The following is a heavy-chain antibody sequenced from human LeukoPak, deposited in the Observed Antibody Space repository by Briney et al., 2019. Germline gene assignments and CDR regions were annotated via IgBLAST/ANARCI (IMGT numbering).Heavy chain of an antibody. Sequence: GASVKVSCKASGGTFSSYAISWVRQAPGQGLEWMGGIILIIGSANYAQKFQGRVTITADQSTSTAYMELSSQRSEHTGMYYCARLGYGRSDAFDMGGEGTMLTVSS. D-gene: IGHD6-6*01. CDR2: IILIIGSA. J-gene: IGHJ3*02. CDR1: GGTFSSYA. V-gene: IGHV1-69*10. CDR3: ARLGYGRSDAFDM.